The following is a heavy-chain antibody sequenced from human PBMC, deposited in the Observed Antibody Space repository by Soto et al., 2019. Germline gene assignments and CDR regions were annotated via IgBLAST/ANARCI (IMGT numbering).Heavy chain of an antibody. V-gene: IGHV4-39*02. J-gene: IGHJ6*02. CDR3: SRDIRTPRYYYGMDV. CDR2: IYYSGST. CDR1: GGSISSRSYY. D-gene: IGHD2-15*01. Sequence: PSETLSLTCTVSGGSISSRSYYWGWVRQPPGKGLEWIGSIYYSGSTYYNPSLKSRVTMSVDTSKNQFSLKLSSVTAADTAVYYCSRDIRTPRYYYGMDVWGQGTTVT.